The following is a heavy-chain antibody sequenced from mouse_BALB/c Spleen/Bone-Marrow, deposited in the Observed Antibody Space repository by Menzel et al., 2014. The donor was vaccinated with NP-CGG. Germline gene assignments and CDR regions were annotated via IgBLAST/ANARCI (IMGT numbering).Heavy chain of an antibody. CDR3: ARGRPIYYGNLYAMDY. Sequence: EVQGVESGGGLVQPGGSRKLSCAASGFTFXSFGMHWVRQAPEKGLEWVAYISSGSSTIYYADTVKGRFTISRDNPKNTLFLQMTSLRSEDTAMYYCARGRPIYYGNLYAMDYWGQGTSVTVSS. V-gene: IGHV5-17*02. CDR2: ISSGSSTI. J-gene: IGHJ4*01. D-gene: IGHD2-1*01. CDR1: GFTFXSFG.